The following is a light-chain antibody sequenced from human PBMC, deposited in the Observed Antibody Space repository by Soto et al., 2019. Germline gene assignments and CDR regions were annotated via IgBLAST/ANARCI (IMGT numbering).Light chain of an antibody. Sequence: QSALTQPPSASGSPGQSVTISCTGTSSDVGSYNLVYWHQQHPGKAPKVMIYGVSQRPSGVPDRFSGSKSGNTASLTVSGLQAEDEADYYCSSYAGSSVVFGAGTKLTVL. CDR2: GVS. CDR1: SSDVGSYNL. V-gene: IGLV2-8*01. CDR3: SSYAGSSVV. J-gene: IGLJ2*01.